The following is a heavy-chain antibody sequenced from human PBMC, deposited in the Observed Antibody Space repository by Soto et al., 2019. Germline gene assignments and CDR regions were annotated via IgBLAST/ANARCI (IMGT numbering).Heavy chain of an antibody. J-gene: IGHJ3*01. D-gene: IGHD2-21*01. CDR3: AKVDCGSECYSFEAFDL. V-gene: IGHV3-30*18. Sequence: GGSLRLSCAASGFTFSSYGMHWVRQAPGKGLEWVAVISYDGSNKYYADSVKGRFTISRDNSKNTLYLQMNSLRAEDTAVYYCAKVDCGSECYSFEAFDLWGKGTMVTVSS. CDR2: ISYDGSNK. CDR1: GFTFSSYG.